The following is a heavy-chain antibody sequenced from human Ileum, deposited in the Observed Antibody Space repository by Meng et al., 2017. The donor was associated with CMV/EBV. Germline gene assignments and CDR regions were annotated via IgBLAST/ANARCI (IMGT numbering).Heavy chain of an antibody. J-gene: IGHJ3*02. CDR2: ISSSSTI. CDR3: ARDNRENGGGYGFDI. V-gene: IGHV3-69-1*01. Sequence: GESLKISCAASGFTFSDYYMNWVRQAPGKGLEWVSSISSSSTIYSADSLKGRFTISRDNAQNSLYLQMNSLRAEDTAVYYCARDNRENGGGYGFDIWGPGTMVTVSS. D-gene: IGHD2-15*01. CDR1: GFTFSDYY.